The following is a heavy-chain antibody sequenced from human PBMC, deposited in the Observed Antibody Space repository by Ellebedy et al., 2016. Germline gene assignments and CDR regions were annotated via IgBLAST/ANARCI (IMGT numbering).Heavy chain of an antibody. V-gene: IGHV4-31*03. D-gene: IGHD2-15*01. J-gene: IGHJ5*02. CDR1: GGSISSGGYY. Sequence: SETLSLXXTVSGGSISSGGYYWSWIRQHPGKGLEWIGYIYYSGSTYYNPSLKSRVTISVDTSKNQFSLKLSSVTAADTAVYYCARDERYCSGGSCYSPGDPWGQGTLVTVSS. CDR2: IYYSGST. CDR3: ARDERYCSGGSCYSPGDP.